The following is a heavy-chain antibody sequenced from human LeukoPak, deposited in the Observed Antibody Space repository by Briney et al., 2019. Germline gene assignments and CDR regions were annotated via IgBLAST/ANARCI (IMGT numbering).Heavy chain of an antibody. CDR1: GFTFSKYV. Sequence: GGTLRLSCAASGFTFSKYVMTWVRQAPGKGLQWVSSVSSRGSSTFYADSMKGRFTISRDNAKNSLFLQMNSLRAEDTALYYCARAGMDGRGYYQGFDYWGQGTLVTVSS. CDR2: VSSRGSST. V-gene: IGHV3-21*01. CDR3: ARAGMDGRGYYQGFDY. D-gene: IGHD3-22*01. J-gene: IGHJ4*02.